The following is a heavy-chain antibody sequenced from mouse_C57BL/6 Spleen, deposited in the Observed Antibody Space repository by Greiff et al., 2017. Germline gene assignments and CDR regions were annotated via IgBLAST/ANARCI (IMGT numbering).Heavy chain of an antibody. Sequence: EVQRVESGEGLVKPGGSLKLSCAASGFTFSSYAMSWVRQTPEKRLEWVAYISSGGDYIYYAATVKGRFTISRDNARNTLYLQMSSLKSEDTAMYYCTRTHYYGSSSDWYFDVWGTGTTVTVSS. D-gene: IGHD1-1*01. J-gene: IGHJ1*03. CDR1: GFTFSSYA. CDR2: ISSGGDYI. CDR3: TRTHYYGSSSDWYFDV. V-gene: IGHV5-9-1*02.